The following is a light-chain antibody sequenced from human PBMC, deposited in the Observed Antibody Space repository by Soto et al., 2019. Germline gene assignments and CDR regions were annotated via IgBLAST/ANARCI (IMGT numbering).Light chain of an antibody. J-gene: IGKJ5*01. CDR1: QGISSY. V-gene: IGKV1-9*01. Sequence: DFQLTQSPSFLSASIGDRVTITCRASQGISSYLAWYQQKPGKPPKLLIYTASTLQSGVPSRFSGSGSGTDCTLTISSLQPEDFATYYCQQGYSVPYQFGQGTRLEI. CDR2: TAS. CDR3: QQGYSVPYQ.